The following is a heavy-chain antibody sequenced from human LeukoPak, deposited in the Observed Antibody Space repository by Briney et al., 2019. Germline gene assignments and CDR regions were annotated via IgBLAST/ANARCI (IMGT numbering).Heavy chain of an antibody. Sequence: SQTLSLTCTVSGGSISSGDYYWSWIRQPPGKGLEWIGYIYYSGSTYYNPYLKSRVTISVDTSKNQFSLKLSSVTAADTAVYYCARSLTIFGVVTDWGQGTLVTVSS. CDR3: ARSLTIFGVVTD. CDR2: IYYSGST. V-gene: IGHV4-30-4*08. D-gene: IGHD3-3*01. CDR1: GGSISSGDYY. J-gene: IGHJ4*02.